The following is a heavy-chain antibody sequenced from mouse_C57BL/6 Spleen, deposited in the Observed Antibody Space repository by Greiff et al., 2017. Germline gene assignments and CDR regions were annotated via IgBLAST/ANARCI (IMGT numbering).Heavy chain of an antibody. CDR1: GYTFTSYW. J-gene: IGHJ3*01. D-gene: IGHD1-1*01. V-gene: IGHV1-61*01. Sequence: QVQLQQPGAELVRPGSSVKLSCKASGYTFTSYWMDWVKQRPGQGLEWIGNIYPFDSETHYNQKFKDKATLTVDKSSSTAYMQLSSLTSEDSAVYYCARRGSNGGFAYWGQGTLVTVSA. CDR2: IYPFDSET. CDR3: ARRGSNGGFAY.